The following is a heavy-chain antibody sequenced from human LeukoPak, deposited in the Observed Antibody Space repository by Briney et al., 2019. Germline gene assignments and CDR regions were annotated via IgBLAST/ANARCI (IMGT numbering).Heavy chain of an antibody. J-gene: IGHJ5*02. Sequence: PGGSLRLSCAASGFTFSSYWMNWVRQAPGKGLEWVANIKQDGSGKYYVDSVKGRLTISRDNAKNSLYLQMNSLRAEDTAVYYCARVGGSYWGWFDPWGQGTLVTVSS. V-gene: IGHV3-7*01. CDR1: GFTFSSYW. CDR2: IKQDGSGK. CDR3: ARVGGSYWGWFDP. D-gene: IGHD1-26*01.